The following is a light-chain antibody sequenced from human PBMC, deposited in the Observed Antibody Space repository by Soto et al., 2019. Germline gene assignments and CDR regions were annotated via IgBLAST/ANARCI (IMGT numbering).Light chain of an antibody. CDR2: YDS. Sequence: LTQPPSVSVAPGKTARITCGGNNIGSKSVHWYQQKPGQAPVLVIYYDSDRPSGIPERFSGSNSGNTATLTISRVEAGDEADYYCQVWDSSSDHVVFGGGTKVTVL. V-gene: IGLV3-21*04. J-gene: IGLJ2*01. CDR1: NIGSKS. CDR3: QVWDSSSDHVV.